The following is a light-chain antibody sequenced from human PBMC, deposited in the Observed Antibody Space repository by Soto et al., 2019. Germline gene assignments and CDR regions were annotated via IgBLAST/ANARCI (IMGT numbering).Light chain of an antibody. J-gene: IGKJ1*01. V-gene: IGKV1-5*01. CDR1: QSISSW. CDR2: DAS. Sequence: IQMTHSPSTLSASLRDRFTITVRASQSISSWLAWYQQKPGKAPKLLIYDASSLESGVPSRFSGSGSGTEFTLTISSLQPDDFATYYCQQYNSYSTWTFGQGTKV. CDR3: QQYNSYSTWT.